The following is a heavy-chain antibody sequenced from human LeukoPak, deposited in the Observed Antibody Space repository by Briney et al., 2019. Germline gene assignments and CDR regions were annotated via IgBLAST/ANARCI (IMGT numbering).Heavy chain of an antibody. V-gene: IGHV3-7*03. CDR3: AKATGYLL. CDR2: IQEDGKKE. CDR1: GFTFTKFW. D-gene: IGHD1-14*01. Sequence: GGSLRLSCEASGFTFTKFWMSWVRQAPGKGLEWVANIQEDGKKENYVDSVRGRFTISRDNSENTLFLRMNSLRAEDTAVYYCAKATGYLLWGQGTLVIVSS. J-gene: IGHJ4*02.